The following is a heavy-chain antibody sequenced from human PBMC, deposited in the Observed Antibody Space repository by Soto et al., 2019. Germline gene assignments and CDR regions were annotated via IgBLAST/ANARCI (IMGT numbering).Heavy chain of an antibody. CDR2: INAHSGGT. V-gene: IGHV1-2*02. D-gene: IGHD6-6*01. Sequence: ASVKVSCKASGFSFTGYYIHWLRQAPGQGLEWMGWINAHSGGTEYAQKFQGRVTLTRDTSIATAYLTLTSPTSDDTALYYCAKDLTRQLAYWLDPWGQGTQVTVYS. J-gene: IGHJ5*02. CDR3: AKDLTRQLAYWLDP. CDR1: GFSFTGYY.